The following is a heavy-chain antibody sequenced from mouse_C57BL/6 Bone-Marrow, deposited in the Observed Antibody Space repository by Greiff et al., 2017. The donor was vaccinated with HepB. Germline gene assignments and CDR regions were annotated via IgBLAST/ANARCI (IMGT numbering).Heavy chain of an antibody. CDR3: ARTPDYYGRVMDY. D-gene: IGHD1-1*01. V-gene: IGHV1-52*01. J-gene: IGHJ4*01. Sequence: VQLQQSGAELVRPGSSVKLSCKASGYTFTSYWMHWVKQRPIQGLEWIGNIDPSDSETHYNQKFKDKATLTVDKSSSTAYMQLSSLTSEDSAVYYCARTPDYYGRVMDYWGQGTSVTVSS. CDR2: IDPSDSET. CDR1: GYTFTSYW.